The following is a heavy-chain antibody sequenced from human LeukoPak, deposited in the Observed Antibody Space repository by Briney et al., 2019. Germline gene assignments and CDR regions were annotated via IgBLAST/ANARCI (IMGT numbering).Heavy chain of an antibody. V-gene: IGHV3-74*01. CDR3: ARALYNTGWYPDYFDS. J-gene: IGHJ4*02. Sequence: GGSLRLSCAASAFTFNTYWMHWVRQVPGRGLEWVSRINGDESSTNYADSVKGRFTISRDNDKNSLYLQMSSLRAEDTAIYYCARALYNTGWYPDYFDSWGQGALVTVSS. CDR2: INGDESST. D-gene: IGHD6-19*01. CDR1: AFTFNTYW.